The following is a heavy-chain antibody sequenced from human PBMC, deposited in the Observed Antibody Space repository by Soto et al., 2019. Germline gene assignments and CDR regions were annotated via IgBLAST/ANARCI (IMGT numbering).Heavy chain of an antibody. CDR1: GFSFENYG. J-gene: IGHJ4*02. Sequence: QVQLVESGGGVVQPGRSLRLSCAASGFSFENYGMHWVRQAPGKGLEWVAAIWFNGSERKYGDSVKGRFTISRDNYKNTVFLQMSSLRAEDTAVYYCVRGNGYTYGPFDNWGQGTLVTVSS. CDR2: IWFNGSER. D-gene: IGHD5-18*01. V-gene: IGHV3-33*01. CDR3: VRGNGYTYGPFDN.